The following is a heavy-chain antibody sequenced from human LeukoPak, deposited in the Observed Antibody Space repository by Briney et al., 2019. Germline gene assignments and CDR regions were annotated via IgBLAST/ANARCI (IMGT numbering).Heavy chain of an antibody. CDR2: IYCSGST. J-gene: IGHJ4*02. D-gene: IGHD3-22*01. V-gene: IGHV4-59*01. CDR3: ARSDSSGYFPIDF. Sequence: SETLSLTCTVSGGSISGYYWSWIRQPPGKGLEWIGYIYCSGSTNYNPSLKSRVTISVDTSKNQFSLKLSSVTAADTAVYFCARSDSSGYFPIDFWGQGTLVTVSS. CDR1: GGSISGYY.